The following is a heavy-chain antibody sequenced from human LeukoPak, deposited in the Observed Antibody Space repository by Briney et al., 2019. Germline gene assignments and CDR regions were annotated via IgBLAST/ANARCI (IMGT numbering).Heavy chain of an antibody. CDR1: GGSFSGYY. D-gene: IGHD5-18*01. CDR2: MYHTGTS. Sequence: NPSETLSLTCAVYGGSFSGYYWTWIRQSPGKGLEWIGYMYHTGTSDYNPSLQSRVTISLDTPNNKVSLTLTSVTAADTAVYYCATTRGYSTNAAFDIWGQGTRVTVSS. CDR3: ATTRGYSTNAAFDI. J-gene: IGHJ3*02. V-gene: IGHV4-34*01.